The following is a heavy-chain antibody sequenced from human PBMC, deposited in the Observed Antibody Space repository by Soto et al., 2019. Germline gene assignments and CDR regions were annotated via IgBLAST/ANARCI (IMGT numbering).Heavy chain of an antibody. CDR3: ARESGGATATLDYYYFYMDV. J-gene: IGHJ6*03. V-gene: IGHV1-2*04. CDR1: GDRFTDYY. Sequence: QVQLVQSGAEVKEPGASVTVSCRASGDRFTDYYMHWVRQAPGQGLEWMGWINPNSGVTKYAQKFQGWVTMTRDTSIRTVYMQLSRLGFDATAIYYCARESGGATATLDYYYFYMDVWGTGTTVTVSS. CDR2: INPNSGVT. D-gene: IGHD5-12*01.